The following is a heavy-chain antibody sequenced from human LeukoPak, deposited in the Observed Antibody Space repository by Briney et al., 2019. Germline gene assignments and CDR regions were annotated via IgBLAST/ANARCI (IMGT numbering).Heavy chain of an antibody. CDR2: IHYSGST. D-gene: IGHD3-10*01. CDR3: ASVRRGFGESSKYYSYYYMDV. Sequence: SETLSLTCTVSGDSITSRSYYWGWIRQAPGKGLEWIASIHYSGSTYCNPSLKSRVTISVDTSKNQFSLKLSAVTAADTAVYYCASVRRGFGESSKYYSYYYMDVWGNGTTVTISS. J-gene: IGHJ6*03. CDR1: GDSITSRSYY. V-gene: IGHV4-39*01.